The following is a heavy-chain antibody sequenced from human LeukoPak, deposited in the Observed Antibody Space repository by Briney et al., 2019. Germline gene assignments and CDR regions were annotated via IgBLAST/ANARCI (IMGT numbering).Heavy chain of an antibody. CDR3: ARGEIGYCSSTSCYTMPLDI. CDR1: GFTVSSNY. V-gene: IGHV3-66*02. Sequence: PGGSLRLSCAASGFTVSSNYMSWVRQAPGKGLEWVSVIYSGGSTYYADSVKGRFTISRDNSKNTLSLQMNSLRAEDTAVYYCARGEIGYCSSTSCYTMPLDIWGQGTMVTVSS. D-gene: IGHD2-2*02. CDR2: IYSGGST. J-gene: IGHJ3*02.